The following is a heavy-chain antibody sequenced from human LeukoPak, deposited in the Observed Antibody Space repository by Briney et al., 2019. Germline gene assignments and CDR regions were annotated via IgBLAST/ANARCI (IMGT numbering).Heavy chain of an antibody. CDR1: GFTFSTYW. CDR3: ARIGYVSSSLDF. D-gene: IGHD6-6*01. Sequence: GSLRLSCTASGFTFSTYWMSWVRQAPGKGLEWVANIKEDGRTKYYLDSVKGRFTISRDNPKNSLYLEMDSLRADDTAVYFCARIGYVSSSLDFWGQGALVTVSS. CDR2: IKEDGRTK. J-gene: IGHJ4*02. V-gene: IGHV3-7*05.